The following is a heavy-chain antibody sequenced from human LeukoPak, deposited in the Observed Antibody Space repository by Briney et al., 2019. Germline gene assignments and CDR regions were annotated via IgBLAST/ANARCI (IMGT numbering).Heavy chain of an antibody. CDR2: INHSGST. CDR1: GGSFSGYY. D-gene: IGHD1-26*01. J-gene: IGHJ6*02. V-gene: IGHV4-34*01. Sequence: SETLSLTCAVYGGSFSGYYWSWIRQPPGKGLEWIGEINHSGSTNYNPSLKSRVTISVDTSKNQFSLKLSSVTAADTAVYYCARLVGAAGYYGMDVWGQGTTVTVSS. CDR3: ARLVGAAGYYGMDV.